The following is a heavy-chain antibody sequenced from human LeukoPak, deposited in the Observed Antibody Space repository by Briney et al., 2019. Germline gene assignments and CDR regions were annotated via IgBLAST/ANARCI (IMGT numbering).Heavy chain of an antibody. CDR2: IYYSGTT. V-gene: IGHV4-59*12. CDR3: ARSGPDSGKFWVFDY. CDR1: GGSIRSYY. J-gene: IGHJ4*02. D-gene: IGHD1-26*01. Sequence: PSETLSLTCTVSGGSIRSYYWSWIRQPPGQGLEWIGYIYYSGTTNYKPALKSRVAISVDTSKNQFSLKLSSVTASDTAVYYCARSGPDSGKFWVFDYWGQGTLVTVSS.